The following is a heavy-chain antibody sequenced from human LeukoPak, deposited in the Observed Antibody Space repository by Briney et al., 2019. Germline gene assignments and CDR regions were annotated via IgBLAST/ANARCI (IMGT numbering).Heavy chain of an antibody. D-gene: IGHD3-22*01. CDR1: GGTFSSYA. CDR3: ARGRASSGYYSGYYFDY. J-gene: IGHJ4*02. CDR2: IIPIFGTA. Sequence: GASVKVSCEASGGTFSSYAISWVRQAPGQGLEWMGGIIPIFGTANYAQKFQGRVTITTDESTSTAYMELSSLRSEDTAVYYCARGRASSGYYSGYYFDYWGQGTLVTVSS. V-gene: IGHV1-69*05.